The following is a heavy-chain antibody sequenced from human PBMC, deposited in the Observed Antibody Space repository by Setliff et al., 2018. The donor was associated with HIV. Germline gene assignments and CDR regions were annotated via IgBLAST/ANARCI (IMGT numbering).Heavy chain of an antibody. CDR2: IHPKSGVT. CDR1: GYGFSGNY. Sequence: GASVKVSCKTSGYGFSGNYINWVRQAPGQGLEWVGWIHPKSGVTKSAQKFQGRVTMTRDPSISTVYMELTSLTSDDTALYYCARWIGSSIYYFDSWGQGTLVTVSS. D-gene: IGHD2-2*03. V-gene: IGHV1-2*02. CDR3: ARWIGSSIYYFDS. J-gene: IGHJ4*02.